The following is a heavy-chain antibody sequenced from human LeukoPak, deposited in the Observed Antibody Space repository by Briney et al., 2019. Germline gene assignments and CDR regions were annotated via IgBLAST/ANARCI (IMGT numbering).Heavy chain of an antibody. J-gene: IGHJ6*03. CDR1: GGSFSGYY. CDR2: IYHSGST. V-gene: IGHV4-59*12. CDR3: ARDRQLWFNDYYYYYMDV. D-gene: IGHD5-18*01. Sequence: SETLSLTCAVYGGSFSGYYWSWIRQPPGKGLEWIGSIYHSGSTNYNPSLKSRVTISVDKSKNQFSLKLSSVTAADTAVYYCARDRQLWFNDYYYYYMDVWGKGTTVTVSS.